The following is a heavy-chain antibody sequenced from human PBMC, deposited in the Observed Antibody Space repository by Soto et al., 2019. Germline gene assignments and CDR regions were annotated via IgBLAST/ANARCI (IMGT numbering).Heavy chain of an antibody. CDR2: ISDDGSTK. CDR1: GVTFKTRA. J-gene: IGHJ6*02. D-gene: IGHD3-3*01. CDR3: ATDLTIFGRGGMDV. V-gene: IGHV3-30*03. Sequence: QVRLVESGGGVVQPGTSLRLSCAVSGVTFKTRAIQWVRQAPRTGLDWVALISDDGSTKHYADSVKGRFTVSGDKAKNTLYLQMNSLRPEDTATYYCATDLTIFGRGGMDVWGQGTTVTVSS.